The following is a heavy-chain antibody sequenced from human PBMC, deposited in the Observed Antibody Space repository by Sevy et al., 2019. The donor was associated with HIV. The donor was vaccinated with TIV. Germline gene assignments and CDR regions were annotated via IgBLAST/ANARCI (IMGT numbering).Heavy chain of an antibody. CDR3: AREGCTKPHDY. CDR1: GFTFSKYS. Sequence: GGSLRLSCAASGFTFSKYSMSWVRQPPGKELEWVSTLSFGCGEIKYADSVKGRFTISRDNSKSSVYLKMSNLRPEDTAVYYCAREGCTKPHDYWGQGTLVTVSS. J-gene: IGHJ4*02. V-gene: IGHV3-23*01. CDR2: LSFGCGEI. D-gene: IGHD2-8*01.